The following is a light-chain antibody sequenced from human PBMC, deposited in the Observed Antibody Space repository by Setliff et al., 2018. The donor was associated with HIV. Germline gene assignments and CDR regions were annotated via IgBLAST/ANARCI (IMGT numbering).Light chain of an antibody. CDR3: SSYAITNTLP. V-gene: IGLV2-14*01. CDR1: SSDVGGYNH. Sequence: QSVLTQPASVSGSPGQSITISCTGTSSDVGGYNHVSWYQQHPGKAPKLIISEVRNRPSGISSRFSGSKSGNTASLTISGLQAEDEAEYYCSSYAITNTLPFGTGTKV. CDR2: EVR. J-gene: IGLJ1*01.